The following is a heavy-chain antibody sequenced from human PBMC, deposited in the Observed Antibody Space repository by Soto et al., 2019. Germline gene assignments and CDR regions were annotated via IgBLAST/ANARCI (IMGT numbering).Heavy chain of an antibody. V-gene: IGHV4-30-4*01. CDR3: ARRSGYDSFDP. D-gene: IGHD5-12*01. J-gene: IGHJ5*02. CDR2: IYYSGST. Sequence: SETMSLPCTVSGGSISSGDYYWSWIRQPPGKGLEWIGYIYYSGSTYYNPSLKSRVTISVDTAKNEFSLKLSSVTAAVSSVYYCARRSGYDSFDPWGQGTPVPGSS. CDR1: GGSISSGDYY.